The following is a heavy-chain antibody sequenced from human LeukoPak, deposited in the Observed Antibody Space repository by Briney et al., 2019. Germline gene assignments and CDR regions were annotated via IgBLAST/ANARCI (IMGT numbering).Heavy chain of an antibody. D-gene: IGHD1-26*01. J-gene: IGHJ5*02. CDR3: ARSRSGSYQRGWFDP. V-gene: IGHV4-34*01. CDR1: GGSFSGYY. CDR2: INHSGST. Sequence: SETLSLTCAVYGGSFSGYYWSWIRQPPGKGLEWIGEINHSGSTNYNPSLKSRVTISVDTSKNQFSLKLSSVTAADMAVYYCARSRSGSYQRGWFDPWGQGTLVTVSS.